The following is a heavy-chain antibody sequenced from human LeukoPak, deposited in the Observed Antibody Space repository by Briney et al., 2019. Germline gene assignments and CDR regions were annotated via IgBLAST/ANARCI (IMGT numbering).Heavy chain of an antibody. CDR3: ARDNDSRDPPHFDY. D-gene: IGHD3-16*01. CDR1: GYTFTSYY. V-gene: IGHV1-46*01. J-gene: IGHJ4*02. Sequence: ASVKVSCKASGYTFTSYYMHWARQAPGQGLEWMGIINPSGGSTSYAQKFQGRVTMTRDMSTRTAYMELSSLRSEDTAVYYCARDNDSRDPPHFDYWGQGTLVTVSS. CDR2: INPSGGST.